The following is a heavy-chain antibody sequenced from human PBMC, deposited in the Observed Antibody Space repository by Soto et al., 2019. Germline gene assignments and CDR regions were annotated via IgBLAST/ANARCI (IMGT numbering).Heavy chain of an antibody. CDR3: GRGRSGELVVFY. D-gene: IGHD1-7*01. CDR1: GYTFTGYY. Sequence: ASVKVSCKASGYTFTGYYIHWVRQAPGQGLEWMGEISPNSGGTKYAQKFQGRVTMTRDTSISTVYMELSNLSPDDTAVYYCGRGRSGELVVFYWGQGPLVTVSS. J-gene: IGHJ4*02. V-gene: IGHV1-2*02. CDR2: ISPNSGGT.